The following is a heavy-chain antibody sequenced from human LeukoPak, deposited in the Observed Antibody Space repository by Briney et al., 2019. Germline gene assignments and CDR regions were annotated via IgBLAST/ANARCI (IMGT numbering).Heavy chain of an antibody. J-gene: IGHJ6*03. CDR3: ARGFRITMVRGARKGNYYYYMDV. Sequence: ASVKVSCKASGYTFTSYDINWVRQATGQGLEWMGWVNPNSGNTGYAQKFQGRVTMTRNTSISTAYMELSSLRSEDTAVYYCARGFRITMVRGARKGNYYYYMDVWGKGTTVTISS. CDR2: VNPNSGNT. CDR1: GYTFTSYD. D-gene: IGHD3-10*01. V-gene: IGHV1-8*01.